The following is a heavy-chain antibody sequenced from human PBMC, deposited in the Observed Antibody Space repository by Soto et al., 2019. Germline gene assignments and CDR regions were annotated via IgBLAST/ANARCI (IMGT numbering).Heavy chain of an antibody. CDR2: ISTSGTT. Sequence: SETLSLTSTVAGASISSYFWTWIRQPAGKGLDWIGRISTSGTTNYNPSLKSRVTMSVDTSKNHFSLNLSSVTAADTAVYYCAREAGPDRWFDPWGQGTLVTVSS. D-gene: IGHD6-19*01. J-gene: IGHJ5*02. CDR1: GASISSYF. V-gene: IGHV4-4*07. CDR3: AREAGPDRWFDP.